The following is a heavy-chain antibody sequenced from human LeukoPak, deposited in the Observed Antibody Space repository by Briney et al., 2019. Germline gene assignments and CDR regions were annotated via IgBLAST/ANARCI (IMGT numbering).Heavy chain of an antibody. V-gene: IGHV1-2*06. CDR1: GYTFTGYY. CDR2: INPNSGDT. CDR3: ARDYCSSTSCLFDY. D-gene: IGHD2-2*01. Sequence: ASVKVSCKASGYTFTGYYMHWVRQAPGQGLEWMGRINPNSGDTNYAQKFQGRVTMTGDTSISTAYMELSRLRSDDTAVYYCARDYCSSTSCLFDYWGQGTLVTVSS. J-gene: IGHJ4*02.